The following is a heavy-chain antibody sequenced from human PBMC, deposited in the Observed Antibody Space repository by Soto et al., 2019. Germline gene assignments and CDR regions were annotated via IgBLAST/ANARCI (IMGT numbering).Heavy chain of an antibody. V-gene: IGHV3-23*01. CDR2: ISGSGGST. CDR1: GFTFSSYA. CDR3: AANYDFSYYYYGMDV. D-gene: IGHD3-3*01. Sequence: PGGSLRLSCAASGFTFSSYAMSWVRQAPGKGLEWVSAISGSGGSTYYADSVKGRFTISRDNSKNTLYLQMNSLRAEDTAVYYCAANYDFSYYYYGMDVWGQGTTVTVSS. J-gene: IGHJ6*02.